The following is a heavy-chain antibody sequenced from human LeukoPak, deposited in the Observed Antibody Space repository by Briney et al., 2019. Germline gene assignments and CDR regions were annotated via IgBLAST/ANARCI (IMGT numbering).Heavy chain of an antibody. D-gene: IGHD4-17*01. J-gene: IGHJ3*02. CDR2: IYTSGST. V-gene: IGHV4-4*09. CDR3: ASAGVTVTADDAFDI. Sequence: SETLSLTCTVSGGSISSYYWSWIRQPPGKGLEWIGYIYTSGSTNYNPSLKSRVTISVDTSKNQFSLKLSSVTAADTAVYYCASAGVTVTADDAFDIWGQGTMVTVSS. CDR1: GGSISSYY.